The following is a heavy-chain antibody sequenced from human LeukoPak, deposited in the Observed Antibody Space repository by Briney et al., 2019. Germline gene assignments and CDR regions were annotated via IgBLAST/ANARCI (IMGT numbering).Heavy chain of an antibody. J-gene: IGHJ4*02. CDR2: LYSGGAT. D-gene: IGHD5-12*01. CDR1: GFPVSSNY. V-gene: IGHV3-53*01. CDR3: ARGMGGYGGYDY. Sequence: PGGSLRLSCAASGFPVSSNYMSWVRQAPGKGLEWVSVLYSGGATYYADSVKGRFTISRDDSKNTLFLQMNSLRAEDTAIYYCARGMGGYGGYDYWGQGTLVTVSS.